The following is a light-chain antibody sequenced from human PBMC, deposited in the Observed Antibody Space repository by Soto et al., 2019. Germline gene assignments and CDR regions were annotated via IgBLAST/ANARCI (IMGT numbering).Light chain of an antibody. J-gene: IGLJ1*01. CDR1: SSDVGFYNR. V-gene: IGLV2-18*01. CDR2: EIT. CDR3: ALYTSSSTYL. Sequence: QSALTQPPSVSGSPGQSVTISCTGPSSDVGFYNRVSWYQQPPGTAPKLILFEITNRPSGVPDRFSGSRSGNTASLTISGLQAEDEADYFCALYTSSSTYLFGTGTKLTVL.